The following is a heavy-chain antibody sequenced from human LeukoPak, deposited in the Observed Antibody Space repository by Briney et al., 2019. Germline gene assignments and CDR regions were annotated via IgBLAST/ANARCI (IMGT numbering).Heavy chain of an antibody. CDR2: IYYSGST. V-gene: IGHV4-59*08. CDR1: GGSISSHY. D-gene: IGHD5-18*01. CDR3: ARLPYSYGFDY. Sequence: SETLSLTCTVSGGSISSHYWTWIRQPPGKGLEWIGYIYYSGSTNYNPSLKSRVTISVDTSKNQFSLKLSSVTAADTAVYYCARLPYSYGFDYWGQGTLVTVSS. J-gene: IGHJ4*02.